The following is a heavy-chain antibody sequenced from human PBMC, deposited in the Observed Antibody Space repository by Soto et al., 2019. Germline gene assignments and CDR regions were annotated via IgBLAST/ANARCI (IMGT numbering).Heavy chain of an antibody. CDR1: GFTFSSYG. CDR2: IWYDGSNK. D-gene: IGHD3-3*01. Sequence: GGSLRLSCAASGFTFSSYGMHWVRQAPGKGLEWVAVIWYDGSNKYYADSVKGRFTISRDNSKNTLYLQMNSLRAEDTAVYYCARDQLEKPKYYYFWSGYLNPFDYWGQGPLVTVSS. J-gene: IGHJ4*02. CDR3: ARDQLEKPKYYYFWSGYLNPFDY. V-gene: IGHV3-33*01.